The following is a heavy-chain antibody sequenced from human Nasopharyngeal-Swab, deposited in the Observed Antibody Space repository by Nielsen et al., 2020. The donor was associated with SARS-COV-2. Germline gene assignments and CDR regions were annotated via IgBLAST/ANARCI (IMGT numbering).Heavy chain of an antibody. D-gene: IGHD5-18*01. J-gene: IGHJ4*02. CDR3: ARLRYGYSYGYVLDY. CDR2: IYPGDSDT. Sequence: GGSLRLSCKGSGYSFSSYWIVWVRQLPGQGLEWVGIIYPGDSDTRYSPSFQGQVTISADKSISTAYLQWSSLKASDTAMYYCARLRYGYSYGYVLDYWGQGTLVTVSS. V-gene: IGHV5-51*01. CDR1: GYSFSSYW.